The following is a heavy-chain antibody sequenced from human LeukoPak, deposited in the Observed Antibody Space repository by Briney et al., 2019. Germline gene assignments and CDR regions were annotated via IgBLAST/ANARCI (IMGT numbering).Heavy chain of an antibody. D-gene: IGHD3-10*01. V-gene: IGHV3-7*01. CDR1: GFTFSRYW. Sequence: PGGSLRLSCAASGFTFSRYWMRWVRQAPGKGLEWVANIKQDGSEKYYVDSVKGRFTISRDNAKNSLYLQMNSLRAEDTAVYYCARDPDYYGSGSSPAEYMDVWGKGTTVTISS. CDR3: ARDPDYYGSGSSPAEYMDV. J-gene: IGHJ6*03. CDR2: IKQDGSEK.